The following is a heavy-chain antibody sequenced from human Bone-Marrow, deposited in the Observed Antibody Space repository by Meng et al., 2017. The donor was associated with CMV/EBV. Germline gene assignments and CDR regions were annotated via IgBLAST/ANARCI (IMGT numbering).Heavy chain of an antibody. CDR3: ARAAVQLERSPHNDY. CDR1: GYTFTAYY. CDR2: INPKSGAT. J-gene: IGHJ4*02. D-gene: IGHD1-1*01. Sequence: ASVKVSCKASGYTFTAYYIHWVRQAPGQGFEWVGWINPKSGATKDAQKFQGRVTMTRDTSMRTVYMELSSLRSNDTAVYYCARAAVQLERSPHNDYWGQGTLVTVSS. V-gene: IGHV1-2*02.